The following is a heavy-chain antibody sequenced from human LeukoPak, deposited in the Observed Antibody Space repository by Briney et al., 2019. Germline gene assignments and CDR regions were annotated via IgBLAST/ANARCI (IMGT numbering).Heavy chain of an antibody. D-gene: IGHD2/OR15-2a*01. Sequence: GGSLRLSCAASDFIFSTYAMNWVRQAPGKGLEWVSSISSSSSYIFYADSVKGRFTISRDNAKNSLYLQMNSLRAEDTAVYYCARVALSMGEDGFDIWGQGTMVTVSS. J-gene: IGHJ3*02. V-gene: IGHV3-21*01. CDR1: DFIFSTYA. CDR3: ARVALSMGEDGFDI. CDR2: ISSSSSYI.